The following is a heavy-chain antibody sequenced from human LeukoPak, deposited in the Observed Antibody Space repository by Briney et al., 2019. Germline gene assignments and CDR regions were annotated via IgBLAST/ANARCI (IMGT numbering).Heavy chain of an antibody. J-gene: IGHJ6*03. Sequence: SETLSLTCTVSGGSISSYYWNWIRQPPGKGLEWIGYIYYSGSTNYNPSLKSRVTISVDTSKNQFSLKLSSVTAADTAVYYCARDKARYMDVWGKGTTVTVSS. CDR3: ARDKARYMDV. V-gene: IGHV4-59*01. D-gene: IGHD6-6*01. CDR1: GGSISSYY. CDR2: IYYSGST.